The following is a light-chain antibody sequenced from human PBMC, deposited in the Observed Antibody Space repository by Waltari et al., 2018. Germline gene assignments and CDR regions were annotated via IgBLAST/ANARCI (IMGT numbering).Light chain of an antibody. Sequence: DLVVTQSPEVLSVSLGERATIHCQSSQSVLYSPNNKNYVAWFQQKPGQRPRLLIYWASTRESGVPDRFSGSGSGTDFSLTIANLQAEDVAVYYCQQYYRIPLSFGGGTKVEIK. J-gene: IGKJ4*01. CDR1: QSVLYSPNNKNY. CDR2: WAS. V-gene: IGKV4-1*01. CDR3: QQYYRIPLS.